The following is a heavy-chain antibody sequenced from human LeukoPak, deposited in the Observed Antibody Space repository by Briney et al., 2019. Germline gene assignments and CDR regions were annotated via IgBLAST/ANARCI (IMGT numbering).Heavy chain of an antibody. J-gene: IGHJ6*02. V-gene: IGHV1-2*06. Sequence: VASVNVSCKASGYTFTGYYMHWVRQAPGQGLEWMGRINPNSDGTNYAQKFQGRVTMTRDTSISTAYMELSRLRSDDTAVYYCRVTTNYYYGMDVWGQGTTVTVSS. CDR1: GYTFTGYY. CDR2: INPNSDGT. CDR3: RVTTNYYYGMDV. D-gene: IGHD4-11*01.